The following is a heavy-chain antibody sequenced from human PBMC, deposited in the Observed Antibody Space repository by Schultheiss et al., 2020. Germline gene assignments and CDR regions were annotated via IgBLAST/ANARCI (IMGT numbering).Heavy chain of an antibody. Sequence: GESLRLSCAASGFTFSNAWMSWVRQAPGKGLEWVGRIKSKTDGGTTDYAAPVKGRFTISRDDSKNTLYLQMNSLKTEDIAVYYCTTEGERWLQLDYFDYWGQGTLVTVSS. CDR1: GFTFSNAW. CDR2: IKSKTDGGTT. V-gene: IGHV3-15*01. D-gene: IGHD5-24*01. J-gene: IGHJ4*02. CDR3: TTEGERWLQLDYFDY.